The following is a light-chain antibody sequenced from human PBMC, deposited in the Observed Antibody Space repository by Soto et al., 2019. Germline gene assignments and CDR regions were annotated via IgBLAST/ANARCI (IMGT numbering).Light chain of an antibody. CDR2: AAS. Sequence: DIQMTQSPSSLSASVGDRAIITCRASQGISNDLGWYQQKPGKAPKRLIYAASSLQSGVPSRFSGSGSGTESTLTISSRHPEDFATYYCRQHHSYPWTFGHGTKVEIK. CDR1: QGISND. CDR3: RQHHSYPWT. V-gene: IGKV1-17*01. J-gene: IGKJ1*01.